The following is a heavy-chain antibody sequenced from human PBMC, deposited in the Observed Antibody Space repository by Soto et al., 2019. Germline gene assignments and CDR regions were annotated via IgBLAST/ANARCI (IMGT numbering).Heavy chain of an antibody. CDR3: ARRDTAMNYGMDV. D-gene: IGHD5-18*01. Sequence: QLQLQESGPGLVKPSETLSLTCTVSGGSISSSSYYWGWIRQPPGKGLEWIGSIYYSGSTYYNQSLKSRVTISVDTSKNQFSLKLSSVTAADTAVYYCARRDTAMNYGMDVWGQGTTVTVSS. CDR1: GGSISSSSYY. CDR2: IYYSGST. V-gene: IGHV4-39*01. J-gene: IGHJ6*02.